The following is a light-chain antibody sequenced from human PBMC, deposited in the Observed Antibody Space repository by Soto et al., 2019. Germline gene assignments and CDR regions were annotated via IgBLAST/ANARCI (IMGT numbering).Light chain of an antibody. V-gene: IGLV2-14*01. CDR1: SSDVGGYNY. CDR2: EVS. J-gene: IGLJ1*01. CDR3: SSYTSSSTPHHV. Sequence: QSALTQPASVSGTPGQSITISCTGTSSDVGGYNYVSWYQQHPGKAPNLMIYEVSNRPSGVSNRFSGSKSGNTASLTISGLQAEHEADYYCSSYTSSSTPHHVFGTGTKLTVL.